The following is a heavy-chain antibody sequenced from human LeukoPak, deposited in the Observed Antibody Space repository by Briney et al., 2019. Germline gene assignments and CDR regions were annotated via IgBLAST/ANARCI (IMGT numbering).Heavy chain of an antibody. D-gene: IGHD3-3*01. V-gene: IGHV4-4*07. CDR1: GGSISSYY. J-gene: IGHJ3*02. Sequence: SETLSLTCTVSGGSISSYYWSWIRQPAGKGLEWIGRIYTSGSTNYNPSLKSRVTMSVDTSKNQSSLKLSSVTAADTAVYYCARDGISGGIFWSGYHLDNDAFDIWGQGTMVTVSS. CDR2: IYTSGST. CDR3: ARDGISGGIFWSGYHLDNDAFDI.